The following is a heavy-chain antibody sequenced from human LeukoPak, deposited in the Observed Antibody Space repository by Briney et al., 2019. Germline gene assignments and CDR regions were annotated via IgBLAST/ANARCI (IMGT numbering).Heavy chain of an antibody. Sequence: GGSLRLSCAASGFTFSSYAMSWVRQAPGKGLEGVSAISGSGGSTYYADSVKGRFTISRDNSKNTLYLQMNSLRAEDTAVYYCAKGSDYDTPRGYFDYWGQGTLVTVSS. J-gene: IGHJ4*02. CDR3: AKGSDYDTPRGYFDY. CDR2: ISGSGGST. CDR1: GFTFSSYA. V-gene: IGHV3-23*01. D-gene: IGHD3-9*01.